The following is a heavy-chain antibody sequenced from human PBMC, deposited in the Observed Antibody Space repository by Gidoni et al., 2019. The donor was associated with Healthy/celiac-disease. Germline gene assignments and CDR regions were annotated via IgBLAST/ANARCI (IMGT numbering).Heavy chain of an antibody. V-gene: IGHV4-34*01. CDR3: ARVEDTAMVTDY. J-gene: IGHJ4*02. D-gene: IGHD5-18*01. CDR2: INHSGST. Sequence: QVQLQQWGAGLLKPSETLSLTCAVYGGSFSGYYWSWIRQPPGKGLEWIGEINHSGSTNYNPSLKSRVTISVDTSKNQFSLKLSSVTAADTAVYYCARVEDTAMVTDYWGQGTLVTVSS. CDR1: GGSFSGYY.